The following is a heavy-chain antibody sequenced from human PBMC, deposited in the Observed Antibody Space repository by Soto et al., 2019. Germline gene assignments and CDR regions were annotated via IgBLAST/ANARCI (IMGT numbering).Heavy chain of an antibody. J-gene: IGHJ4*02. Sequence: ESGGGVVQPGRSLRLSCAASGFTFSSYGMHWVRQAPGKGLEWVAVTSFDGSSKYNADSVTGRFTISRDNSQNTLYLQINSLRADDTAVYYCARTVGGYNFQTMDYWGQGTLVTVSS. CDR2: TSFDGSSK. D-gene: IGHD5-12*01. V-gene: IGHV3-30-3*01. CDR1: GFTFSSYG. CDR3: ARTVGGYNFQTMDY.